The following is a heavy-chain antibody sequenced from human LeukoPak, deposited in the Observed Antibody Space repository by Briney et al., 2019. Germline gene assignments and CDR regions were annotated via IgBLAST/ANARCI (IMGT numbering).Heavy chain of an antibody. Sequence: ASVRVSSKASGYTFTIYGISWVRQAPGEGGEWMGWISADNGKTNYAQKLQGRVTITTDTTTRTDYMEMRRVRSEGTAGYYCARTVPDYDFWSAYYMYFDYWGQGTLVTVSS. D-gene: IGHD3-3*01. V-gene: IGHV1-18*01. CDR2: ISADNGKT. J-gene: IGHJ4*02. CDR3: ARTVPDYDFWSAYYMYFDY. CDR1: GYTFTIYG.